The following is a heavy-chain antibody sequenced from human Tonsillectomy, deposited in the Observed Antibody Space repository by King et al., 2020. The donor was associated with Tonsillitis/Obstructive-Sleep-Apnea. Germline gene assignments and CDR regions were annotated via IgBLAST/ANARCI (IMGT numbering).Heavy chain of an antibody. D-gene: IGHD4/OR15-4a*01. CDR1: GGSFSGYS. V-gene: IGHV4-34*01. CDR3: ASGPSIVTMDFDY. J-gene: IGHJ4*02. CDR2: INHSGST. Sequence: VQLQQWGAGLLKPSETLSLTCTVYGGSFSGYSWSWIRQPPGKGLEWIGEINHSGSTNYNPSLKSRVTISVDTSKNQFSLKLSSVTAADTAVYYCASGPSIVTMDFDYWGQGTLVTVSA.